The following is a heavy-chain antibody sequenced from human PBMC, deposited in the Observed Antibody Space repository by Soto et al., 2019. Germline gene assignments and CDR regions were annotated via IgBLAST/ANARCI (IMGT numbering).Heavy chain of an antibody. CDR2: ISYDGSNK. J-gene: IGHJ3*02. CDR1: GFTFSSYA. V-gene: IGHV3-30-3*01. Sequence: PGGSLRLSCTASGFTFSSYAMHWVRQAPGKGLEWVAVISYDGSNKYYADSVKGRFTISRDNSKNTLYLQMNSLRAEDTAVYYCARGGYYFYISVYGLADSIVIRGPGIMVTVSS. D-gene: IGHD3-22*01. CDR3: ARGGYYFYISVYGLADSIVI.